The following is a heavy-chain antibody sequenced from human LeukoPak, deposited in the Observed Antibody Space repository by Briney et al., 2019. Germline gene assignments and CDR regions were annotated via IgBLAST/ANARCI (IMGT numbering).Heavy chain of an antibody. V-gene: IGHV4-39*01. Sequence: PSETLSLTCNVSGASISSNTFYWGWIRQPPGKGLEWIGSIYYRGSTYYNPSLRSRVTLSVDTSKNQFSLRLSSVTAADTAVYYCAVQPLTGWFDPWGQGTLVTVSA. CDR3: AVQPLTGWFDP. CDR1: GASISSNTFY. J-gene: IGHJ5*02. CDR2: IYYRGST.